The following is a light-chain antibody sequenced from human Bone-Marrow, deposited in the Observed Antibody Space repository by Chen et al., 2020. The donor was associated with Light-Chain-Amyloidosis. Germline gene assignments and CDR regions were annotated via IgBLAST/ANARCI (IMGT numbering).Light chain of an antibody. CDR1: NIGTTS. Sequence: SYVLTQPSSVSVAPGQTATIACGGNNIGTTSVHWYQQTPGPAPLLVVYDDRDRPAGIPGRLSGSNSANTATLTISRVEAGDEADYYCQVWDRSSDRPVFGGGTKLTVL. CDR2: DDR. CDR3: QVWDRSSDRPV. J-gene: IGLJ3*02. V-gene: IGLV3-21*02.